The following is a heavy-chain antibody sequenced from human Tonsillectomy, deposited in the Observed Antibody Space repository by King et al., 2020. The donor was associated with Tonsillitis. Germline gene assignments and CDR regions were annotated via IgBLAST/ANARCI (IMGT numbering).Heavy chain of an antibody. Sequence: VQLVQSGAELKKPWSLVKVSCNASGGTFSSYAISWVRQAPAQGLEWMGGIIPIFGTANYAQKFQGRVTINADESTSTASMEQSSLRPEDTAVYYCAGGLMPHYYYGMDVWGQGTPVTVSS. CDR2: IIPIFGTA. CDR1: GGTFSSYA. V-gene: IGHV1-69*01. CDR3: AGGLMPHYYYGMDV. J-gene: IGHJ6*02. D-gene: IGHD2-2*01.